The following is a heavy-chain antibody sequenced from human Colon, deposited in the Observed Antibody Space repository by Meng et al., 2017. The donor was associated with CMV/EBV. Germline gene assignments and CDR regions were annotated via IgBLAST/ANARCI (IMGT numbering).Heavy chain of an antibody. CDR3: ARDPFIKAFDI. CDR1: GFTFSSYA. V-gene: IGHV3-30*04. CDR2: VAYDGSSK. Sequence: GGSLRLSCAASGFTFSSYAMHWVRQAPGKGLEWMAFVAYDGSSKHYADSVKGRFTISRDNAKNSLYLQMNSLRAEDTAVYYCARDPFIKAFDIWGQGTMVTVSS. J-gene: IGHJ3*02.